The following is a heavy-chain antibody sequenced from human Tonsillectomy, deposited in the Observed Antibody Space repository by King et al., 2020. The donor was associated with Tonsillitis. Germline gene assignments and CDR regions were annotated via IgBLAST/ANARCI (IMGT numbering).Heavy chain of an antibody. V-gene: IGHV3-30*18. CDR3: AKDIAARPMIDY. D-gene: IGHD6-6*01. CDR2: ISYDGTDK. J-gene: IGHJ4*02. CDR1: GFTFSNYG. Sequence: QLVQSGGGVVQPGRSLRLSCAASGFTFSNYGMHWVRQAPGKGLEWVAVISYDGTDKYYADSVKGRFTISRDNSKNTLYLQMNSLRAEDTAVYFCAKDIAARPMIDYWGQGTLVTVSS.